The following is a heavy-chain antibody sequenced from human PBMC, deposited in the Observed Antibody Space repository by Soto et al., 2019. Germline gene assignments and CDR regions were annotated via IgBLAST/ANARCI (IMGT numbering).Heavy chain of an antibody. CDR3: ARHFQVHTPAFVY. CDR2: ISPMFGAA. CDR1: GGTFNTYA. V-gene: IGHV1-69*19. D-gene: IGHD3-10*01. Sequence: QVQLVQSGAEMKKTGSSVKVSCQSSGGTFNTYAMNWVRQAPGQGTEWMGDISPMFGAANYAPKFQGRVTITADESTGTSYMQLSSLTSEYTALYFCARHFQVHTPAFVYWGQGTLVTVSS. J-gene: IGHJ4*02.